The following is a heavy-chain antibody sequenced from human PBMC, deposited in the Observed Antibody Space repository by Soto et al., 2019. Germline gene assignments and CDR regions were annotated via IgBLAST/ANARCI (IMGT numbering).Heavy chain of an antibody. Sequence: QVTLKESGPVLVKPTETLTLTCTVSGFSLSNARMGVSWIRQPPGKALEWLAHIFSNDEKSYSTSLKSRLTISKDTSKSQVVLTMTNMDPVDTATYYCARIQGALVGATADYYGMDVWGQGTTVTVSS. D-gene: IGHD1-26*01. V-gene: IGHV2-26*01. CDR1: GFSLSNARMG. CDR3: ARIQGALVGATADYYGMDV. CDR2: IFSNDEK. J-gene: IGHJ6*02.